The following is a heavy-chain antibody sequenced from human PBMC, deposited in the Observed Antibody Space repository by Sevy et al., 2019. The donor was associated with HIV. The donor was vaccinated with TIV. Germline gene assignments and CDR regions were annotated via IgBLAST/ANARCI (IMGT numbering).Heavy chain of an antibody. J-gene: IGHJ4*02. D-gene: IGHD3-22*01. V-gene: IGHV1-24*01. Sequence: ASVKVSCKVSGNTLTEVSMHWVRQAPGKGLEWMAGFDPEDGETIYAQKFEGRVTLTEDTSTDTSYMELSRLRSEDTAVYYCASSRDYYDNSGPNFDYWGQGILVTVSS. CDR3: ASSRDYYDNSGPNFDY. CDR2: FDPEDGET. CDR1: GNTLTEVS.